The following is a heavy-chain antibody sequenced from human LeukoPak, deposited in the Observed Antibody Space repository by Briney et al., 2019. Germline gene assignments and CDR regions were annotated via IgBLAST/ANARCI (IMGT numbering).Heavy chain of an antibody. J-gene: IGHJ4*02. D-gene: IGHD6-13*01. CDR2: ISGSGGST. Sequence: PGGSLRLSCAASGFTFSSYGMHWVRQAPGKGLEWVSAISGSGGSTYYADSVKGRFTISRDNSKNTLYLQMNSLRAEDTADYYCASSSWYYFDYWGQGTLVTVSS. V-gene: IGHV3-23*01. CDR1: GFTFSSYG. CDR3: ASSSWYYFDY.